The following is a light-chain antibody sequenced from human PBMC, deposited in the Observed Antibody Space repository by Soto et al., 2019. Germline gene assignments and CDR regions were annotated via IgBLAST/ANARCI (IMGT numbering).Light chain of an antibody. CDR1: SSNIGSNT. Sequence: VLTQPPSASGTPGQRVTISCSGSSSNIGSNTVNWYQQLPGTAPKLLIYSNNQRPSGVPDRFSGSKSGTSASLAISGLQSEDEADYYCAAWDASLNAYVFGTGTKVTVL. CDR2: SNN. J-gene: IGLJ1*01. V-gene: IGLV1-44*01. CDR3: AAWDASLNAYV.